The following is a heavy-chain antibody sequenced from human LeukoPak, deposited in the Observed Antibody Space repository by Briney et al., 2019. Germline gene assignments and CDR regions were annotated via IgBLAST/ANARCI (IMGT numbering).Heavy chain of an antibody. J-gene: IGHJ5*02. CDR3: AREALGYRGYDPDHFDP. Sequence: PGGSLRLSCAASGFTFRNYGMHWIRQAPGKGLEWVGVATIDERSVFCADSVQGRFIISRDNSKTTLYLQMNNLRPEDTALYYCAREALGYRGYDPDHFDPWGQGTLVIVSS. CDR1: GFTFRNYG. D-gene: IGHD5-12*01. V-gene: IGHV3-30*03. CDR2: ATIDERSV.